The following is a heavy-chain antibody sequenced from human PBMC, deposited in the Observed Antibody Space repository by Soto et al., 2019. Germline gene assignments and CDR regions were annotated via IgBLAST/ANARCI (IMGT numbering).Heavy chain of an antibody. CDR2: FDPEDGET. CDR3: ATMLAVAGTRWGYYFDY. CDR1: GYTLTELS. D-gene: IGHD6-19*01. V-gene: IGHV1-24*01. Sequence: ASVKVSCKVSGYTLTELSMHWVRQAPGKGLEWMGGFDPEDGETIYAQKFQGRVTMTEDTSTDTAYMELSSLRSEDTAVYYCATMLAVAGTRWGYYFDYWGQGTQVTVSS. J-gene: IGHJ4*02.